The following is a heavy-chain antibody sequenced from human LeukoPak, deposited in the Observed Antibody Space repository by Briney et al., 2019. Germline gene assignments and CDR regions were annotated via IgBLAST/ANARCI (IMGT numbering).Heavy chain of an antibody. CDR1: GYTFTSYY. CDR2: INPSGGST. J-gene: IGHJ4*02. D-gene: IGHD2-21*01. Sequence: ASVKVSCKASGYTFTSYYMHWVRQAPGQGLEWMGIINPSGGSTSYAQKFQGRVTMTRDTSTSTVYMELSSLRSVDTAVYYCAXXXXXHIVVVMVGYFDYWGQGTLVTVSS. CDR3: AXXXXXHIVVVMVGYFDY. V-gene: IGHV1-46*01.